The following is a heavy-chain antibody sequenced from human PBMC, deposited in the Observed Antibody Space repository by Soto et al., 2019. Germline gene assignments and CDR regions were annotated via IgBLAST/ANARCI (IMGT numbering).Heavy chain of an antibody. V-gene: IGHV3-7*04. D-gene: IGHD2-21*01. J-gene: IGHJ6*03. CDR3: VRGCDKSHCPYYLDV. CDR2: INQEGSDI. CDR1: GFMFSTYW. Sequence: EVQLVESGGGLVQPGGSLRLSCKASGFMFSTYWMSWVRQAPGKGLEWVATINQEGSDIHYVDSVRGRFSISRDNAESSLHLQTNSLRAEDTAVYYCVRGCDKSHCPYYLDVWGKANTVIVSS.